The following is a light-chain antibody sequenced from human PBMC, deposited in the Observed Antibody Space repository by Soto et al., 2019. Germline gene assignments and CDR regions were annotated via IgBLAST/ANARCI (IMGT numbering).Light chain of an antibody. CDR2: WAS. Sequence: IVWTQSRYSLSVSMGERATIDCKSSRSLLYSSNHKNYLAWYQHKPGQPPRLLINWASARESGVPDRFSGAGSGTDFTLTISSLQAEDVAVYFWQQYYCPPLTFGGGGNVDI. V-gene: IGKV4-1*01. CDR3: QQYYCPPLT. J-gene: IGKJ4*01. CDR1: RSLLYSSNHKNY.